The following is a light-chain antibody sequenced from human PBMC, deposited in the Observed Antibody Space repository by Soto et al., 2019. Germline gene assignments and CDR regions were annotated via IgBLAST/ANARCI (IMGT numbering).Light chain of an antibody. CDR2: DAS. J-gene: IGKJ4*01. V-gene: IGKV3-11*01. CDR3: QQRSNWPPVSLT. Sequence: EIVLTQSPATLSLSPGERATLSCRASQSVSSYLAWYKQKPGQAPRLLIYDASNRATGIPARFSGSGSGTDFTLTISSLEPEDFAVYYCQQRSNWPPVSLTFGGGTKVEIK. CDR1: QSVSSY.